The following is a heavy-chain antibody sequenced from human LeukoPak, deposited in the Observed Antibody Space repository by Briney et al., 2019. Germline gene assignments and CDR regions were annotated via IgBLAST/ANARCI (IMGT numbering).Heavy chain of an antibody. CDR1: GGSISSSSYY. V-gene: IGHV4-39*01. D-gene: IGHD2-21*02. Sequence: SETLSLTCTVSGGSISSSSYYWGWIRQPPGKGLEWIGSIYYSGSTYYNPSLKSRVTISVDTSKNQFSLKLSSVTAADTAVYYCARHELMAVTARNWFDPWGQGTLVTVSS. J-gene: IGHJ5*02. CDR3: ARHELMAVTARNWFDP. CDR2: IYYSGST.